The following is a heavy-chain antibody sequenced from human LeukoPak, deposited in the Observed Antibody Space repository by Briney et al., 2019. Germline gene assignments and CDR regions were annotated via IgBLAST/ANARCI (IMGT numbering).Heavy chain of an antibody. D-gene: IGHD3-3*01. CDR3: ATERLGIFEF. Sequence: GGSLRLSCTASTFTFSDDYMGWIRQAPGKGPEWGSAISPGSSYKFCADSVEGRFTISRDDAKNSVYLQMNNLRVDDTAVYYCATERLGIFEFWGQGSLVTVSS. V-gene: IGHV3-11*05. J-gene: IGHJ4*02. CDR1: TFTFSDDY. CDR2: ISPGSSYK.